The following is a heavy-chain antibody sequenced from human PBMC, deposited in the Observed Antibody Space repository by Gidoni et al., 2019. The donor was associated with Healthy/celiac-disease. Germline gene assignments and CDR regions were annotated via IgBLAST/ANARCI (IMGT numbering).Heavy chain of an antibody. CDR3: ARDVPALGGHYFDY. J-gene: IGHJ4*02. V-gene: IGHV3-30*01. Sequence: QVQLVESGGGVVQPGRSLRLSCAASGFTFSSYAMHWVRQAPGKGLEWVAVISYDGSNKYYADSVKGRFTISRDNSKNTLYLQMNSLRAEDTAVYYCARDVPALGGHYFDYWGQGTLVTVSS. CDR2: ISYDGSNK. CDR1: GFTFSSYA. D-gene: IGHD3-10*01.